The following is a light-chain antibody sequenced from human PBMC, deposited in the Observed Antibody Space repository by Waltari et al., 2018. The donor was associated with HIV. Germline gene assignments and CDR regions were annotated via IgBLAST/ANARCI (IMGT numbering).Light chain of an antibody. V-gene: IGKV6D-21*02. Sequence: EIVLTQSPDFQSVTPKEKVTITCRASQSICSSLHWYQQKPDQSPKLLIKYASQSISGVPSRFSGSGSGTDFTLTINTLEPEDAAAYYCQQSNGFPITFGQGTRLEIK. J-gene: IGKJ5*01. CDR1: QSICSS. CDR3: QQSNGFPIT. CDR2: YAS.